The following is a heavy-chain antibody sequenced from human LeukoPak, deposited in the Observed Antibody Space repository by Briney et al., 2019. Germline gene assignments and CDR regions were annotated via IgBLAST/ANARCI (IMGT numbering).Heavy chain of an antibody. D-gene: IGHD7-27*01. V-gene: IGHV3-30*04. J-gene: IGHJ5*02. CDR3: ARDGESA. CDR1: GFTFSSYA. CDR2: ISYDGSNK. Sequence: GGSLRLSCAASGFTFSSYAMHWVRQAPGKGLEWVAVISYDGSNKYYADSVKGRFTISRDNSKNTLYLQMNSLRAEDTAVYHCARDGESAWGQGTLVTVSS.